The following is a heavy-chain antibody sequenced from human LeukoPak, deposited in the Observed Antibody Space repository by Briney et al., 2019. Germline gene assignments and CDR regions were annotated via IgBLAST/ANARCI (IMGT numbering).Heavy chain of an antibody. Sequence: SVKVSCKASVGTFSRYAISWVRQAPGQGLEWMGGIIPIFGTANYAQKFQGRVTITADESTSTAYMELSSLRSEDTAVYYCASPRQRGSSPGEFDYWGQGTLVTVSS. V-gene: IGHV1-69*13. CDR1: VGTFSRYA. D-gene: IGHD6-19*01. J-gene: IGHJ4*02. CDR2: IIPIFGTA. CDR3: ASPRQRGSSPGEFDY.